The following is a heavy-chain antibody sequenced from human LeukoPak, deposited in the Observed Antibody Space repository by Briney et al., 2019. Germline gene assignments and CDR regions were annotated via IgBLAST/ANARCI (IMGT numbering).Heavy chain of an antibody. CDR3: AREGGKLGYCSSTSCPNWFDP. J-gene: IGHJ5*02. D-gene: IGHD2-2*01. CDR1: GGTFSSYA. V-gene: IGHV1-69*13. Sequence: GASVKVSCKASGGTFSSYAISWVRQAPGQGLEWTGGIIPIFGTANYAQKFQGRVTITADESASTAYMELSSLRSEDTAVYYCAREGGKLGYCSSTSCPNWFDPWGQGTLVTVSS. CDR2: IIPIFGTA.